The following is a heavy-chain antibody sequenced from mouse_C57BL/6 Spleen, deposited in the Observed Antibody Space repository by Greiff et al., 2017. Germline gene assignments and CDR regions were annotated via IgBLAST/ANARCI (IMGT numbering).Heavy chain of an antibody. Sequence: DVKLVESGGDLVKPGGSLKLSCAASGFTFSSYGMSWVRQTPDKRLGWVATISSGGSYTYYPDSVKGRFTISRDNAKNTLYLQMSSLKSEDTAMYYCARKYYGSSRFDYWGQGTTLTVSS. D-gene: IGHD1-1*01. CDR2: ISSGGSYT. V-gene: IGHV5-6*02. CDR3: ARKYYGSSRFDY. J-gene: IGHJ2*01. CDR1: GFTFSSYG.